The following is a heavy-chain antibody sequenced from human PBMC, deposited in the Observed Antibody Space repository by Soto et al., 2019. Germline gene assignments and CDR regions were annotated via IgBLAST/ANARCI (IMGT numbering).Heavy chain of an antibody. CDR2: ISGTSDSI. Sequence: GGSLRLSCAASGFTFSDYYMSWVRQVPGKGLEWVAYISGTSDSIPYADSVKGRFTISRDNAKNSLYLQMNSLRAEDTAVYYCARVAVITAAGTSDYWGQGTLVTSPQ. CDR1: GFTFSDYY. CDR3: ARVAVITAAGTSDY. J-gene: IGHJ4*02. V-gene: IGHV3-11*06. D-gene: IGHD6-13*01.